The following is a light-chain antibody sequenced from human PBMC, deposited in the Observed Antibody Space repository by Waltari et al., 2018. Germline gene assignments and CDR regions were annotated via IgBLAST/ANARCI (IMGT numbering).Light chain of an antibody. CDR1: LSIKDY. Sequence: DIQMTQSPSSLSASVGDRVTITCRAMLSIKDYLNWYQQKPGTAPKLLIHAASSLQSGVPLRFSGGGSGTDFTLTISNLQPEDFATYFCQQSYSNPFTFGPGTKVDIK. V-gene: IGKV1-39*01. J-gene: IGKJ3*01. CDR2: AAS. CDR3: QQSYSNPFT.